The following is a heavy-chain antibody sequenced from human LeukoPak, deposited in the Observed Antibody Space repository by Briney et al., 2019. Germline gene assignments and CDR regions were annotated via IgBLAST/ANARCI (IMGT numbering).Heavy chain of an antibody. CDR1: GGSISSSRYY. V-gene: IGHV4-39*01. D-gene: IGHD5/OR15-5a*01. Sequence: PSEILSLTCTVSGGSISSSRYYWAWIRQPPGEGLEWIGSVYNSGTPYYNPSLESRVTMSEDTSRSRFPLTLSSLTAADTAVYYCARHVSDYYYYDRDVWGVGTTVIVSS. CDR3: ARHVSDYYYYDRDV. J-gene: IGHJ6*01. CDR2: VYNSGTP.